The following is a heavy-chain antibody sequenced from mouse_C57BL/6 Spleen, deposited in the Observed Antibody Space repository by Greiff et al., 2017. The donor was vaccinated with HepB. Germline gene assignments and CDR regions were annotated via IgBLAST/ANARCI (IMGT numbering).Heavy chain of an antibody. D-gene: IGHD1-1*01. V-gene: IGHV14-1*01. Sequence: DVQLQESGAELVRPGASVKLSCTASGFNIKDYYMHWVKQRPEQGLEWIGRIDPEDGDTEYAPKFQGKATMTADTSSNTAYLQLSSLTSEDTAVYYCTTGTTVVVTRYFDVWGTGTTVTVSS. CDR3: TTGTTVVVTRYFDV. J-gene: IGHJ1*03. CDR2: IDPEDGDT. CDR1: GFNIKDYY.